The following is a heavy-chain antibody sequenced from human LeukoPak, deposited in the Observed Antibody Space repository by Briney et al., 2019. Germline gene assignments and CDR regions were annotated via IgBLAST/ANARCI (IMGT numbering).Heavy chain of an antibody. CDR2: IYYSGST. CDR3: ARVSYAWITFGGVIAPRDYMDV. D-gene: IGHD3-16*02. CDR1: GGSISSSSYY. Sequence: PSETLSLTCTVSGGSISSSSYYWGWIRQPPGKGLEWIGSIYYSGSTYYNPSLKSRVTISVDTSKNQFSLKLSSVTAADTAVYYCARVSYAWITFGGVIAPRDYMDVWGKGTTVTVSS. J-gene: IGHJ6*03. V-gene: IGHV4-39*07.